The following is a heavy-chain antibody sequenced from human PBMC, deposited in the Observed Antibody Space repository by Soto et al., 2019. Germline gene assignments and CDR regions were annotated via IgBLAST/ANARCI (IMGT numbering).Heavy chain of an antibody. Sequence: GASVKVSCKASGYTFTSYGISWVRQAPGQGLEWMGWISAYNGNTNYAQKLQGRVTMTTDTSTSTAYMELRSLRSDDTAVYYCARDWYNWNDPRGYYFDYWGQGTLVTVSS. CDR3: ARDWYNWNDPRGYYFDY. CDR1: GYTFTSYG. D-gene: IGHD1-1*01. CDR2: ISAYNGNT. V-gene: IGHV1-18*01. J-gene: IGHJ4*02.